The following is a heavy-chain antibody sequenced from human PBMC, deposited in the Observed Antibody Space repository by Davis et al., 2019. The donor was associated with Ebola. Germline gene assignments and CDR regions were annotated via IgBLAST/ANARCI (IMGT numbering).Heavy chain of an antibody. Sequence: MPSETLSLTCTVSGYSISSGYYWGWIRQPPGKGLEWIGSIYHSGSTYYNPSLKSRVTISVDTSKNQFSLKLSSVTAADTAVYYCASRPITLVRDGAFDVWGQGTMVSVSS. CDR1: GYSISSGYY. CDR2: IYHSGST. J-gene: IGHJ3*01. V-gene: IGHV4-38-2*02. D-gene: IGHD3-10*01. CDR3: ASRPITLVRDGAFDV.